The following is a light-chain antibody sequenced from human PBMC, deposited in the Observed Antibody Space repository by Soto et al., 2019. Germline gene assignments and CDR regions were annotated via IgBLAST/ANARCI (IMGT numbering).Light chain of an antibody. CDR1: KNDIGVYDF. CDR2: EVV. Sequence: QSVLTPPPSASGSPGQSVTISCTGTKNDIGVYDFVSWYQHHPGKAPRLIIYEVVQRPSGVPDRFSGSKSGNTASLTVSGLQAADEADYFCKSYAGSNTYVFGSGTKGTVL. CDR3: KSYAGSNTYV. V-gene: IGLV2-8*01. J-gene: IGLJ1*01.